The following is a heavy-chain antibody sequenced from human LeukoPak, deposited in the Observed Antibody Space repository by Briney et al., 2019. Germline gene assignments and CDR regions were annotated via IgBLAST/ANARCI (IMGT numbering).Heavy chain of an antibody. J-gene: IGHJ6*02. D-gene: IGHD6-19*01. V-gene: IGHV3-23*01. CDR2: ISGSGGGT. CDR3: ARDVGSSGWYYYYYGMDV. Sequence: GGSLRLSCEASGVTFSSYVMSWVRQAPGKGPEWVSGISGSGGGTYYADSVKGRFAISRDNSKNTLYLQMNSLRAEDTAVYYCARDVGSSGWYYYYYGMDVWGQGTTVTVSS. CDR1: GVTFSSYV.